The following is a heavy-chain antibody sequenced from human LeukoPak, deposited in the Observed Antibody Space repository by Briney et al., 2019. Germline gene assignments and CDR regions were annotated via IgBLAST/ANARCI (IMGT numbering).Heavy chain of an antibody. J-gene: IGHJ6*03. D-gene: IGHD3-10*01. CDR2: FYYSGST. CDR1: GGSITSSSYY. V-gene: IGHV4-39*07. CDR3: ARRLGRKFGERFYYYHYLDV. Sequence: SETLSLTCTVSGGSITSSSYYWGWIRQPPGKGLQWIGSFYYSGSTKYNPSLKNQVTISVDTSKNQFSLKLSSVTAADTAVYYCARRLGRKFGERFYYYHYLDVWGKGTTVTISS.